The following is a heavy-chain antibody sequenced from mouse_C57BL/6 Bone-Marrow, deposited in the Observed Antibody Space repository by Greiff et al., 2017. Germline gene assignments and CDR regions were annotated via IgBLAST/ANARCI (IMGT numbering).Heavy chain of an antibody. V-gene: IGHV5-4*03. Sequence: EVMLVESGGGLVKPGGSLKLSCAASGFTFSSYAMSWVRQTPEKRLEWVATISDGGSYTYYPDNVKGRFTISRDNAKNNLYLQMSHLKSEDTAMYYSARGLPLVFEVWGTGTTVTVSS. CDR2: ISDGGSYT. CDR3: ARGLPLVFEV. CDR1: GFTFSSYA. J-gene: IGHJ1*03.